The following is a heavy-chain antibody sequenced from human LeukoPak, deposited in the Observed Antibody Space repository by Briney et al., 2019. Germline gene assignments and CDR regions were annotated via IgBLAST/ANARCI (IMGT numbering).Heavy chain of an antibody. J-gene: IGHJ4*02. CDR2: INPNDGDT. D-gene: IGHD2-2*01. CDR3: ARANFLYCSSSTCLFDY. CDR1: GYTFTDYY. V-gene: IGHV1-2*02. Sequence: ASVKVSCKASGYTFTDYYMHWVRQAPGQGFEWMGWINPNDGDTNYAQKFQGRVTMTRDTSISTARMEVSRLRSDGTAVYYCARANFLYCSSSTCLFDYWGQGTLVTVSS.